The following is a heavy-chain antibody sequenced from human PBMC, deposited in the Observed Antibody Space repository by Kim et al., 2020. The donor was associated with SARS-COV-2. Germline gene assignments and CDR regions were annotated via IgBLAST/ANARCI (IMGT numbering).Heavy chain of an antibody. CDR2: INAGNGNT. J-gene: IGHJ5*02. D-gene: IGHD3-10*01. CDR3: ARDRLWFGELNLGGWFDP. Sequence: ASVKVSCKASGYTFTSYAMHWVRQAPGQRLEWMGWINAGNGNTKYSQKFQGRVTITRDTSASTAYMELSSLRSEDTAVYYCARDRLWFGELNLGGWFDPWGQGTLVTVSS. CDR1: GYTFTSYA. V-gene: IGHV1-3*01.